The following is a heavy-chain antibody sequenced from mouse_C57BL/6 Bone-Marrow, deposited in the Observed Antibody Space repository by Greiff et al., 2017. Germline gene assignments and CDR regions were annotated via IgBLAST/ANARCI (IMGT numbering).Heavy chain of an antibody. CDR2: ISSGSSTI. CDR1: GFTFSDYG. V-gene: IGHV5-17*01. CDR3: ARPSYGAWFAY. J-gene: IGHJ3*01. Sequence: DVQLVESGGGLVKPGGSLKLSCAASGFTFSDYGMHWVRQAPEKGLEWVAYISSGSSTIYYADTVKGRFTISRDNAKNTLFLQMTSLRSEDTAMYYCARPSYGAWFAYWGQGTLVTVSA. D-gene: IGHD1-1*01.